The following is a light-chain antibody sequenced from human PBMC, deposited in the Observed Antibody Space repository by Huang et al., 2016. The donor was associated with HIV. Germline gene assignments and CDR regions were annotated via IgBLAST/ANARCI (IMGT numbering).Light chain of an antibody. J-gene: IGKJ3*01. CDR2: ATS. CDR1: QDINNN. V-gene: IGKV1-9*01. Sequence: IQLTQFPSSLSASVGDRVSITCRASQDINNNLAWYQQKPGKGPKLLIYATSTLQNGVPSRFSGRGSGTVFILTINNLQPEDFATYYCQQFSDFFFGPGTRVDVK. CDR3: QQFSDFF.